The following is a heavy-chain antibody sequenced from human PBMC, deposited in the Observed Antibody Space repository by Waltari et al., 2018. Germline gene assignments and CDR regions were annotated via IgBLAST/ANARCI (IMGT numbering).Heavy chain of an antibody. CDR3: AREGVYGDYPRREYYFDY. D-gene: IGHD4-17*01. V-gene: IGHV3-7*01. CDR1: GFTFSSYW. Sequence: EVQLVESGGGLVQPGGSLRLSCAASGFTFSSYWMSWVRQAPGKGLEWVANIKQDGSEKYYVDSVKGRFTISRDNAKNSLYLQMNSLRAEDTAVYYCAREGVYGDYPRREYYFDYWGQGTLVTVSS. CDR2: IKQDGSEK. J-gene: IGHJ4*02.